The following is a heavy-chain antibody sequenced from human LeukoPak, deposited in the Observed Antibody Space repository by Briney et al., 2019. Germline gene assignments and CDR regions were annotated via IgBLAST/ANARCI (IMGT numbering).Heavy chain of an antibody. Sequence: PGGSLRLSCSASGLTFSSYWMSSVRQAPGKGLEWVANIKQEGSQKYYVDSVKGRFTISRDNAKNSLYLQMNSLRAEDTAVYYCARFGNSPFRDLPDAFDIWGQGTMVTVSS. CDR3: ARFGNSPFRDLPDAFDI. CDR1: GLTFSSYW. J-gene: IGHJ3*02. D-gene: IGHD4-23*01. V-gene: IGHV3-7*01. CDR2: IKQEGSQK.